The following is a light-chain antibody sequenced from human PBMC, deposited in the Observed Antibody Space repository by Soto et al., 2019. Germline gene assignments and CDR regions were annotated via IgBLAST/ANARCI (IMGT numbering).Light chain of an antibody. V-gene: IGKV3-11*01. CDR3: QHRRT. CDR2: DAS. Sequence: EIVLTQSLATLSLSPGERATLSCRASQSVSSYLAWYQQKPGQAPRLLIYDASNRATGIPARFSGSGSGTDFTLTISSLEPEDFAVYYCQHRRTFGQGTKVEIK. J-gene: IGKJ1*01. CDR1: QSVSSY.